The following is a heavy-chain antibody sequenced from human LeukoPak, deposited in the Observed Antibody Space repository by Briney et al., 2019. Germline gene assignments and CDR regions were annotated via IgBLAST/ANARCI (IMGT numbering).Heavy chain of an antibody. J-gene: IGHJ3*02. D-gene: IGHD2-8*02. V-gene: IGHV3-64*01. CDR2: ISSNGGST. CDR1: GFTFSSYA. CDR3: ARDSIPNYTGSPPNAFDI. Sequence: QTGGSLRLSCAASGFTFSSYAMHWVRQAPGKGLEYVSAISSNGGSTYYANSVKGRFTISRDNSKNTLYLQMGSLRAEDMAVYYCARDSIPNYTGSPPNAFDIWGQGTMVTVSS.